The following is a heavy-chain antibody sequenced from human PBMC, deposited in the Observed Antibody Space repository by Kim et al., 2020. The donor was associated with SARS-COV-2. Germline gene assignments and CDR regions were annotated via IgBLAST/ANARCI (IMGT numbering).Heavy chain of an antibody. V-gene: IGHV3-11*06. J-gene: IGHJ4*02. Sequence: GGSLRLSCAASGFTFSDYYMSWIRQAPGKGLEWVSYTSSSSSYTNYADSVKGRFTISRDNAKNSLYLQMNSLRAEDTAVYYCARERYIAAAGVFDYWGQGTLVTVSS. CDR2: TSSSSSYT. CDR3: ARERYIAAAGVFDY. D-gene: IGHD6-13*01. CDR1: GFTFSDYY.